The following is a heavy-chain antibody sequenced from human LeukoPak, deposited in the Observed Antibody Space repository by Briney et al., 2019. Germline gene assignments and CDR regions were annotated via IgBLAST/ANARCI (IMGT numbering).Heavy chain of an antibody. V-gene: IGHV4-4*02. CDR1: GGSISSSNW. D-gene: IGHD2-2*01. CDR3: ARAGGLYCSGTSCPFDY. J-gene: IGHJ4*02. CDR2: IYHSGST. Sequence: SETLSLTCAVSGGSISSSNWWSWVRQPPGKGLEWIGEIYHSGSTNYNPSLKSRVTISVDKSKNQFSLKLSSVTAADTAVYYCARAGGLYCSGTSCPFDYWGQGTLVTVSS.